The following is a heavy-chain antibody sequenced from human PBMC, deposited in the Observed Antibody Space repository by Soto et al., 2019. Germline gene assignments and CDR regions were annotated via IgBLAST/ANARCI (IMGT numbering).Heavy chain of an antibody. CDR1: GFTFSSYA. Sequence: GGSLRLSCAASGFTFSSYAMSWVRQAPGKGLEWVSAISGSGGSTYYADSVKGRFTISRDNSKSTLYLQMNSLRAEDTAVYYCAKVELMITFGGVIARYGMDVWGQRATVTVSS. J-gene: IGHJ6*02. CDR3: AKVELMITFGGVIARYGMDV. V-gene: IGHV3-23*01. D-gene: IGHD3-16*02. CDR2: ISGSGGST.